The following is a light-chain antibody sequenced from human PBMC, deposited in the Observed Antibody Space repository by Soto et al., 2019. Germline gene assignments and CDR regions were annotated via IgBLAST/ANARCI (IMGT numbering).Light chain of an antibody. CDR2: LNSDGSH. CDR1: SLHSSYA. J-gene: IGLJ3*02. V-gene: IGLV4-69*01. Sequence: QSVLTQSPSASASLGASVKLTCTLSSLHSSYAIAWHQQQPEKGPRYLMKLNSDGSHSKGDGIPDRFSGSSSGAERYLTISSLQSEDEADYYCQTWGTGIHWVFGGGTKLTVL. CDR3: QTWGTGIHWV.